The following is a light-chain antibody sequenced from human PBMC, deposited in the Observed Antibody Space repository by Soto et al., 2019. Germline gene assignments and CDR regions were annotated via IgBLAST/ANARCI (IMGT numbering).Light chain of an antibody. CDR2: LDSDGSH. V-gene: IGLV4-69*01. CDR3: QTWGTGIHVV. Sequence: QPVLTQSPSASASLGASVKLTCTLSSGHSSYAIAWHQQQPEKGPRYLMKLDSDGSHTKGDAIPDRFAGSSSGAERYLTNPGLQSEDEADYYCQTWGTGIHVVFGGGTKLTLL. J-gene: IGLJ2*01. CDR1: SGHSSYA.